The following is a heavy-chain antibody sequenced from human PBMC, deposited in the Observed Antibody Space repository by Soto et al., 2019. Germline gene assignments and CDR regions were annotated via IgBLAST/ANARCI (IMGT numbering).Heavy chain of an antibody. Sequence: QVQLVESGGGVVQPGRSLRLSCAASGFTFSSYAMPWVRQAPGKGLEWVAVISYDGSNKYYADSVKGRFTISRDNSKNTLDLQMNSLRAEDTAVYYCVADRFDYWGQGTLVTVSS. J-gene: IGHJ4*02. CDR2: ISYDGSNK. CDR3: VADRFDY. CDR1: GFTFSSYA. V-gene: IGHV3-30-3*01.